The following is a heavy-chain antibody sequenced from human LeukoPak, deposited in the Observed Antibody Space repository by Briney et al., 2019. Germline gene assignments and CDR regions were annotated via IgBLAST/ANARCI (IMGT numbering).Heavy chain of an antibody. J-gene: IGHJ4*02. D-gene: IGHD3-10*01. CDR3: ASVGEQNEKFDY. CDR1: GGSISSGGYS. V-gene: IGHV4-30-2*01. Sequence: SQTLSLTCAVSGGSISSGGYSWSWIRQPPGKGLEWIGYIYDSGATYYNPSLKSRVIISVDMSKNQFSLKLTSVTAADTAVYYCASVGEQNEKFDYWGQGTLVTISS. CDR2: IYDSGAT.